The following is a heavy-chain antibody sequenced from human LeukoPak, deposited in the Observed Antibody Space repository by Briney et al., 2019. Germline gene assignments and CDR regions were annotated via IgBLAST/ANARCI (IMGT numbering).Heavy chain of an antibody. D-gene: IGHD2-8*01. CDR2: INHSGST. V-gene: IGHV4-34*01. CDR1: GGSFSGYY. Sequence: SETLSLTCSVSGGSFSGYYWTWIRQPPGKGLEWIGEINHSGSTTYHPSFKSRVTISVDTSKNQFSLKLSSVTAADTAVYYCARGYCTNGVCPIGDYWGQGTLVTVSS. J-gene: IGHJ4*02. CDR3: ARGYCTNGVCPIGDY.